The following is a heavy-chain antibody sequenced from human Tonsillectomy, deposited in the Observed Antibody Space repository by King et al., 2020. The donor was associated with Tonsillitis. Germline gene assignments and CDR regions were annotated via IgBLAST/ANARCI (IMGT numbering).Heavy chain of an antibody. D-gene: IGHD4-17*01. CDR2: ISGSGGAT. CDR1: GFTFSSYA. V-gene: IGHV3-23*04. J-gene: IGHJ3*01. Sequence: VQLVESGGGLVQLGGSLTLSCVASGFTFSSYAMSWVRQAPGEGLEWVSTISGSGGATYYADSVKGRFTISRDSSKDTLYLQMNSLRADDTAVYYCAKNRQPSYGDYGTSSAFDFWGLGTLVTVSS. CDR3: AKNRQPSYGDYGTSSAFDF.